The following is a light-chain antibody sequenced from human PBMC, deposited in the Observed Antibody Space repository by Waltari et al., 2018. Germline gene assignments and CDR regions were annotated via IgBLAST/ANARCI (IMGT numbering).Light chain of an antibody. V-gene: IGLV3-19*01. Sequence: SSELTQDPAVSVALGQTVKIKCHGDSLRSCYETWYQQKPGQAPVLVIYGQNNRPSGIPDRFSGSNSGNTASLTITGSQAEDEADYYCKSRDSSGNRWVFGGGTKLTVL. J-gene: IGLJ3*02. CDR1: SLRSCY. CDR2: GQN. CDR3: KSRDSSGNRWV.